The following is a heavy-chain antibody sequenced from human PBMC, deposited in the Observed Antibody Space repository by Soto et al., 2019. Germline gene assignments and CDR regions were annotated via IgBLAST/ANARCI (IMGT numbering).Heavy chain of an antibody. CDR1: GFTFSSYA. CDR2: ISYDGSNK. Sequence: GGSLRLSCAASGFTFSSYAMHWVRQAPGKGLEWVAVISYDGSNKYYADSVKGRFTISRDNSKNTLYLQMNSLRAEDTAVYYCARENIAAAGTPQGGFDYWGQGTLVTVSS. CDR3: ARENIAAAGTPQGGFDY. J-gene: IGHJ4*02. D-gene: IGHD6-13*01. V-gene: IGHV3-30-3*01.